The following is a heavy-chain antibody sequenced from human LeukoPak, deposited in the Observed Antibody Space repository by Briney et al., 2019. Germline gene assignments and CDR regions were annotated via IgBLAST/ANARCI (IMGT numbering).Heavy chain of an antibody. CDR3: ASSPGVYYDSSGYSYYFDY. CDR2: IYYSGST. V-gene: IGHV4-30-4*01. Sequence: SETLSLTCTVSGGSISSGDYYWSWIRQPPGKGLEWIGYIYYSGSTYYNPSLKSRVTISVDTSKNQFSLKLSSVTAADTAVYYCASSPGVYYDSSGYSYYFDYWGQGTLVTVSS. J-gene: IGHJ4*02. D-gene: IGHD3-22*01. CDR1: GGSISSGDYY.